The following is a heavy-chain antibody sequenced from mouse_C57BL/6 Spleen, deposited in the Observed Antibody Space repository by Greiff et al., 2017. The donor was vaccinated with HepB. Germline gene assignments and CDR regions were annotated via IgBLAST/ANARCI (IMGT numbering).Heavy chain of an antibody. V-gene: IGHV1-80*01. CDR2: IYPGDGDT. CDR3: ARPGVTTVVEAPDFDD. CDR1: GYAFSSYW. D-gene: IGHD1-1*01. Sequence: VKLQQSGAELVKPGASVKISCKASGYAFSSYWMNWVKQRPGKGLEWIGQIYPGDGDTNYNGKFKGKATLTADKSSSTAYMQLSSLTSEDSAVYFCARPGVTTVVEAPDFDDWGQGTTLTVSS. J-gene: IGHJ2*01.